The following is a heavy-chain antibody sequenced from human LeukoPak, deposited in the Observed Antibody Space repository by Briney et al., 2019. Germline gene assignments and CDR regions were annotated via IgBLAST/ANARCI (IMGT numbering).Heavy chain of an antibody. Sequence: SETLSLTCTVSGDSINSLDLWSWIRQPPGKGLEWIGSIYYSGSTYYNPSLKSRVTISVDTSKDQFSLKLSSVTAADTAVYYCARPPSSSWYSSWFDPWGQGTLVTVSS. CDR1: GDSINSLDL. J-gene: IGHJ5*02. CDR3: ARPPSSSWYSSWFDP. V-gene: IGHV4-39*01. D-gene: IGHD6-13*01. CDR2: IYYSGST.